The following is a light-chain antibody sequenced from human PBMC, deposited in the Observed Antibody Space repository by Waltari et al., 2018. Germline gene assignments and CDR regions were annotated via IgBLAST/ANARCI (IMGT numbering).Light chain of an antibody. CDR1: SDDVGVYNF. CDR3: CSYAGQFTWV. Sequence: QSALTQPASVSASPGQSLTIPCTGTSDDVGVYNFVSCYQHHPGKAPKVIMFAVSERPSGVPDRFSGSKSGNTASLTISGLQSEDESHYFCCSYAGQFTWVFGGGTKLTVL. V-gene: IGLV2-11*01. J-gene: IGLJ2*01. CDR2: AVS.